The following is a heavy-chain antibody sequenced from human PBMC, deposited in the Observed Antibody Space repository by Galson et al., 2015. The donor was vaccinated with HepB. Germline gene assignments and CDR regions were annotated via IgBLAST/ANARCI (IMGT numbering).Heavy chain of an antibody. Sequence: SVKVSCKASGYTFTGYYMHWVRQAPGQGLEWMGWINPNSGGTNYGQKFQGRVTMTRDTSISTAYMELSRLRSDDTAVYYCASPSLGDYYDSSGYWKAFEIWGQGTMVTVSS. V-gene: IGHV1-2*02. CDR3: ASPSLGDYYDSSGYWKAFEI. CDR2: INPNSGGT. D-gene: IGHD3-22*01. J-gene: IGHJ3*02. CDR1: GYTFTGYY.